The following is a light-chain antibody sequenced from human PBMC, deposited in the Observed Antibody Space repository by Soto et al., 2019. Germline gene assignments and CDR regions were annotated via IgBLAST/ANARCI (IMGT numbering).Light chain of an antibody. CDR2: AAS. Sequence: DIKMTQSPSSLSASIGDRVTITCRASQGISNYLAWYQQTPGKVPNLLIFAASTLESGVPSRFSGSGSGTDFTLTISSLQPEDVGTYFCQKYNSSPLTFGGGTKVDIK. V-gene: IGKV1-27*01. CDR1: QGISNY. CDR3: QKYNSSPLT. J-gene: IGKJ4*01.